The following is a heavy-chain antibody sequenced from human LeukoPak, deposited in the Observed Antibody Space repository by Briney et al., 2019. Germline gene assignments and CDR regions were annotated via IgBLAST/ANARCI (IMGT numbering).Heavy chain of an antibody. V-gene: IGHV3-74*01. D-gene: IGHD6-13*01. J-gene: IGHJ4*02. CDR2: INTDGSST. Sequence: QPGGSLRLSCAASGFTFRSYWMHWVRQVPGKGLMWVSGINTDGSSTTYADSVKGRFTISRDNAKNTLYLQMNSLRAEDTAVYYCAKDKYSSNWYSFDYWGQGTLVTVSS. CDR1: GFTFRSYW. CDR3: AKDKYSSNWYSFDY.